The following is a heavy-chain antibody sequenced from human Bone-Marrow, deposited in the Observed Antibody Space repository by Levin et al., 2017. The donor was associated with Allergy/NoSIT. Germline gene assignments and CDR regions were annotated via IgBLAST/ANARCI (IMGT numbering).Heavy chain of an antibody. CDR2: IYHTGST. CDR1: GGSFSDYY. V-gene: IGHV4-34*01. Sequence: PSETLSLTCAIYGGSFSDYYWSWIRQLPGKGLEWIGEIYHTGSTYYNPSLKTRVTISADTSKNQFSLTLSSVTAADRAVYDGAREPGYCTGGSCYGGWCDPWGQGTLVTVSS. D-gene: IGHD2-15*01. CDR3: AREPGYCTGGSCYGGWCDP. J-gene: IGHJ5*02.